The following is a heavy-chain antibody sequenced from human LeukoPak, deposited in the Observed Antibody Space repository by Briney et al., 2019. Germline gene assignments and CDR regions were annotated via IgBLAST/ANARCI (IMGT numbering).Heavy chain of an antibody. J-gene: IGHJ4*02. D-gene: IGHD4-23*01. Sequence: PGESLRLSCAASGFTFSSYEMDSVRQAPGKGMEWVSYISGSGSTIYYADPVKGRFSMSRDNAKNSLFLQMNSLRVEDTAVYYCARDASSYDVGGHSHFDYWGQGTLVTVSS. CDR1: GFTFSSYE. V-gene: IGHV3-48*03. CDR3: ARDASSYDVGGHSHFDY. CDR2: ISGSGSTI.